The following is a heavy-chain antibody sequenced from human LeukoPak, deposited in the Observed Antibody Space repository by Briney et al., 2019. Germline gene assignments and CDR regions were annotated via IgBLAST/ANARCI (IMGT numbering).Heavy chain of an antibody. J-gene: IGHJ3*02. CDR3: ARGRSAAEYDAFDI. CDR2: INTYGGST. V-gene: IGHV3-64*01. CDR1: GFMFSTHA. D-gene: IGHD2-15*01. Sequence: PGGSLRLSCEVSGFMFSTHAMHWVRQAPGKGPEFVSGINTYGGSTHYAKSVKGRFTISRDNSKNTLYLQMGSLRAEDTAVYYCARGRSAAEYDAFDIWGQGTLVTVSS.